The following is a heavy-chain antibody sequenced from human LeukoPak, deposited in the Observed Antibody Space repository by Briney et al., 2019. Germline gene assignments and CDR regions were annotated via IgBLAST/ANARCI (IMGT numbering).Heavy chain of an antibody. D-gene: IGHD3-22*01. J-gene: IGHJ4*02. CDR1: GYTFITFG. V-gene: IGHV1-18*01. CDR3: ARDLWSFYDDRGYYRDFDY. CDR2: IGGYEYNS. Sequence: ASVKVSCKASGYTFITFGISWVRQAPGQGLEWVAWIGGYEYNSNYVQRNLQDRVTMTTDTSTGTAYLGLRSLRSDDTAVYYCARDLWSFYDDRGYYRDFDYWGQGTLVTVSP.